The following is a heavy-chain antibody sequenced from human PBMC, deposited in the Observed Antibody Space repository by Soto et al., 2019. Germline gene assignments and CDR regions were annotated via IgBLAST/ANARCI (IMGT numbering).Heavy chain of an antibody. Sequence: GGSRRLSCAASGFTFSSYAMSWVRQAPGKGLEWISAVSGSGGSTYYADSVKGRFTISRDNSKDTLYLQVNNLRAEDTAVYYCAKPPDYNWNDYWGQGTLVTVSS. D-gene: IGHD1-20*01. CDR2: VSGSGGST. CDR3: AKPPDYNWNDY. J-gene: IGHJ4*02. V-gene: IGHV3-23*01. CDR1: GFTFSSYA.